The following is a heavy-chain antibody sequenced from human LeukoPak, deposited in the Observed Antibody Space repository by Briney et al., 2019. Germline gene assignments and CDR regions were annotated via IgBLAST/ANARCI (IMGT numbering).Heavy chain of an antibody. D-gene: IGHD3-10*01. CDR1: GFTFSSHC. V-gene: IGHV3-23*01. CDR2: ISGSGDNT. Sequence: PGGSLRLSWAASGFTFSSHCMSWVRQAPGKGLEWVSTISGSGDNTYYADSVKGRFTLSRDNSKNTLYLQMNSLRAEDTAVYYCARVTYGSGTYGAFDYWGQGTLVTVSS. CDR3: ARVTYGSGTYGAFDY. J-gene: IGHJ4*02.